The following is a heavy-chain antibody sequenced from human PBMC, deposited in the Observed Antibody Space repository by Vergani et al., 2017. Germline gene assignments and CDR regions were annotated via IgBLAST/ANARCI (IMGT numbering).Heavy chain of an antibody. CDR3: ARSRSYTIFEVVIVDAFEI. J-gene: IGHJ3*02. V-gene: IGHV3-21*01. CDR2: ISSSSSYI. D-gene: IGHD3-3*01. CDR1: GFTFSSYS. Sequence: EVQLVESGGGLVKPWGSLRLSCAASGFTFSSYSMNWVRQAPGKGLEWVSSISSSSSYIYYAGSVKGRFTLSRDTAKNSLYLQMNSLRAEDTAVYYGARSRSYTIFEVVIVDAFEIWGQGTMVTVS.